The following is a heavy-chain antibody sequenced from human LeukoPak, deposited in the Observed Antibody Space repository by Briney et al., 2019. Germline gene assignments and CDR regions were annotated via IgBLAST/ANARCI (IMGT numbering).Heavy chain of an antibody. V-gene: IGHV4-34*01. CDR3: ARSIAAAASSFDY. CDR2: INHSGST. J-gene: IGHJ4*02. Sequence: SETLSLTCAVYGGSFSGYYWSWIRQPPGKGLEWIGEINHSGSTNYNPSLKSRVTISVDTSKNQFSLKLSSVTAADTAVYYCARSIAAAASSFDYWGQGTLVTVSS. CDR1: GGSFSGYY. D-gene: IGHD6-13*01.